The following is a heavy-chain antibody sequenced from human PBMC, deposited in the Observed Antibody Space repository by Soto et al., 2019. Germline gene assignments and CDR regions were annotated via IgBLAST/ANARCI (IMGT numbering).Heavy chain of an antibody. D-gene: IGHD5-12*01. CDR2: VWYDGGNK. CDR1: GFTFSSYG. J-gene: IGHJ6*02. CDR3: VRAAGYSGNDYVYYYGKDV. V-gene: IGHV3-33*01. Sequence: PGGSLRLSCAASGFTFSSYGMHWVRQAPGKGLEWVALVWYDGGNKYYADSVKGRFTISRDNSKNTLYLQMNSLRDEDTAVYYCVRAAGYSGNDYVYYYGKDVWGQGTTVTVSS.